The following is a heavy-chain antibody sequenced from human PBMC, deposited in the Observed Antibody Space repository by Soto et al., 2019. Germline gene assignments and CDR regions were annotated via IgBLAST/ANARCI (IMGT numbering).Heavy chain of an antibody. J-gene: IGHJ6*02. CDR3: ATVEVSGPGNFYFYHYYYMDV. D-gene: IGHD3-22*01. V-gene: IGHV1-69*01. Sequence: QVQLVQSGAEVRKPGSSVRVSCKPSGGSFSKNAINWVRQAAGQGLEWMWGIIPIFGLTYYASEFQGRLTITEDESRSATYMDLSILPSGDTAMYYCATVEVSGPGNFYFYHYYYMDVWGLGTSVTVSS. CDR2: IIPIFGLT. CDR1: GGSFSKNA.